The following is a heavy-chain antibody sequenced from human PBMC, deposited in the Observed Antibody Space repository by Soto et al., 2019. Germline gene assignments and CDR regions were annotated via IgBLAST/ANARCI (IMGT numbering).Heavy chain of an antibody. Sequence: ASVKVSCKVSGYTLTELSMHWVRQAPGKGLEWMGGFDPEDGETIYAQKFQGRVTMTEDTSTDTAYMELSSLRSEDTAVYYCATVSPPYDYVWGSYRQPRSYYFDYWGQGTLVTVSS. V-gene: IGHV1-24*01. CDR3: ATVSPPYDYVWGSYRQPRSYYFDY. J-gene: IGHJ4*02. CDR2: FDPEDGET. D-gene: IGHD3-16*02. CDR1: GYTLTELS.